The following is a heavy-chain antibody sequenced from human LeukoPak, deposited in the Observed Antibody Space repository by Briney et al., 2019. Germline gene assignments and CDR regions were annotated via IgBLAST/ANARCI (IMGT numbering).Heavy chain of an antibody. CDR1: GGTFSSCA. Sequence: SVKVSCKASGGTFSSCAISWVRQAPGQGLEWMGRIIPIFGTANYAQKFQGRVTITTDESTSTAYMELSSLRSEDTAVYYCARAAVAGREVFAYWGQGTLVTVSS. CDR3: ARAAVAGREVFAY. CDR2: IIPIFGTA. J-gene: IGHJ4*02. V-gene: IGHV1-69*05. D-gene: IGHD6-19*01.